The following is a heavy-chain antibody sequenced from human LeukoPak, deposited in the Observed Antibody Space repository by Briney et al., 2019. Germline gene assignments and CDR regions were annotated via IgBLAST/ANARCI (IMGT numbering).Heavy chain of an antibody. CDR3: ARGVGVDTANVDY. CDR1: VNSFTSYW. Sequence: GESLQISCKASVNSFTSYWIGLVRAPPGKGLELLGIIYPGGSATRYSPSFQGHVTISADKSISTAYLQWSSLKASDTAMYYCARGVGVDTANVDYWGQGTLVTVSS. J-gene: IGHJ4*02. CDR2: IYPGGSAT. D-gene: IGHD5-18*01. V-gene: IGHV5-51*03.